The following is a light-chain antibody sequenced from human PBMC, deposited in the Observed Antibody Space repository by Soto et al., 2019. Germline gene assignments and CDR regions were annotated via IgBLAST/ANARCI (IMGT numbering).Light chain of an antibody. J-gene: IGKJ4*01. Sequence: DIQMTQSPSSLSASVGDTVTITCRASQSIAMFSSWYQQKPGRAPKLLIYRSSTLQNGVPPRFSGSGSGTYFTLTISSLQLEDFATYDCPQNYSPPLTFGGGTKVEIK. CDR2: RSS. V-gene: IGKV1-39*01. CDR3: PQNYSPPLT. CDR1: QSIAMF.